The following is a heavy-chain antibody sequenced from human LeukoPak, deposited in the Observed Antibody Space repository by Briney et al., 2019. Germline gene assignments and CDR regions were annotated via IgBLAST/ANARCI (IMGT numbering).Heavy chain of an antibody. J-gene: IGHJ5*02. CDR2: INPSGGST. CDR1: GYTFTSYY. Sequence: ASVKVSCKASGYTFTSYYMHWVRQAPGQGLEWMGIINPSGGSTSYAQKFQGRVTMTRDTSTSTVYMELSSLRSEDTAVYYCARESLNPPRIVVVVGAGFDPWGQGTLVTVSS. CDR3: ARESLNPPRIVVVVGAGFDP. V-gene: IGHV1-46*01. D-gene: IGHD2-15*01.